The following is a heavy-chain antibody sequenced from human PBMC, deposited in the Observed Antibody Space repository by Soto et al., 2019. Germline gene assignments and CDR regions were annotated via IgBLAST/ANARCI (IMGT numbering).Heavy chain of an antibody. D-gene: IGHD2-15*01. CDR1: GYTFTNFG. CDR3: ARLPTPISS. Sequence: QVQLVQSGAEVKKPGASVKVSCKTSGYTFTNFGISWVRQAPGQGLEWMGWISTYNGNTNYAQKFQGSVTMTTDTSTIAAYMQLTSLSSDDTALYFFARLPTPISSWVQLTLLTVSS. J-gene: IGHJ5*02. V-gene: IGHV1-18*01. CDR2: ISTYNGNT.